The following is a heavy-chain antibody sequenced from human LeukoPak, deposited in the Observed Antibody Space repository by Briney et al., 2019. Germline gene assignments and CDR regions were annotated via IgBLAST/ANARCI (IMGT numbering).Heavy chain of an antibody. D-gene: IGHD2-8*01. J-gene: IGHJ4*02. CDR3: AQSVPRGVS. CDR1: GDTFTKYV. CDR2: INTNTGTP. Sequence: ASVKVSCKASGDTFTKYVINWVRQAPGQGLQWMGWINTNTGTPAYAHGFRGRFVFSLDTSLSTTYLQINNLKPDDTAIYYCAQSVPRGVSWGQGTLVTVSS. V-gene: IGHV7-4-1*02.